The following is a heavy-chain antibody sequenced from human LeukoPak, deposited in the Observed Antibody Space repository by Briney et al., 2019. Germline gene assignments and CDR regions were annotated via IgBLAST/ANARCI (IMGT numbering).Heavy chain of an antibody. CDR3: AKNSRASCYTSLDC. Sequence: GGSLRLSCAASGFSFSNYAMSWVRLAAGKGLEWVSVISDSGSSTYYADSVQGRFTISRDNSKDTLYLQMNSLRAEDTAVYYCAKNSRASCYTSLDCWGQGTLVTVSS. V-gene: IGHV3-23*01. D-gene: IGHD2-2*02. CDR2: ISDSGSST. CDR1: GFSFSNYA. J-gene: IGHJ4*02.